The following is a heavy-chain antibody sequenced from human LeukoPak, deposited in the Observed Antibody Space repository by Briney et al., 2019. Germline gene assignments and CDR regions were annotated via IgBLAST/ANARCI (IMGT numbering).Heavy chain of an antibody. CDR3: ARGSIAAAGPEVGSYYFDY. J-gene: IGHJ4*02. Sequence: TSETLSLTCTVSGGSISSYDWSWIRQPPGKGLEWIGYIYYSGSTNYNPSLKNRFTISVDTSKNQFSLKLSSVTAADTAVYYCARGSIAAAGPEVGSYYFDYWGQGTLVTVSS. CDR1: GGSISSYD. D-gene: IGHD6-13*01. CDR2: IYYSGST. V-gene: IGHV4-59*01.